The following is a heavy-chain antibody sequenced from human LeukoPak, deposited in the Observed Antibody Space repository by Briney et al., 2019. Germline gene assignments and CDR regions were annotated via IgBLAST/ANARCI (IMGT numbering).Heavy chain of an antibody. CDR3: ARKQGDYYYMDV. D-gene: IGHD3-16*01. CDR1: GLTFSSYS. J-gene: IGHJ6*03. Sequence: GGSLRLSCAASGLTFSSYSMNWVRQAPGKGLEWVSSISSSSSYIYYADSVKGRFTISRDIAKNSLYLQMNSLRAEDTAVYYCARKQGDYYYMDVWGKGTTVTVSS. CDR2: ISSSSSYI. V-gene: IGHV3-21*01.